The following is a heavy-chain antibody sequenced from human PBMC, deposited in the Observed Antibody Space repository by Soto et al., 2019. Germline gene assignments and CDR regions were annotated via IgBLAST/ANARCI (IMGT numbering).Heavy chain of an antibody. J-gene: IGHJ4*02. CDR2: IYYSGST. V-gene: IGHV4-31*03. CDR3: ARDGDYFGSGSPPLLSK. D-gene: IGHD3-10*01. CDR1: GGSISSNDFY. Sequence: SETLSLTCIVSGGSISSNDFYWSWIRQHPVKGLEWMGHIYYSGSTSYNPSLKSRITISIDTSKNQFSLKLTTVTAADTAVYYCARDGDYFGSGSPPLLSKWGQGTLVTVSS.